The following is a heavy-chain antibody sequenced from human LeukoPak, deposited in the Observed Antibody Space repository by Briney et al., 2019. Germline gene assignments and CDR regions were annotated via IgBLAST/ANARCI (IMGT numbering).Heavy chain of an antibody. J-gene: IGHJ6*03. CDR1: GGSISSSSYY. CDR2: IYYSGST. Sequence: PSETLSLTCTVSGGSISSSSYYWGWIRQPPGKGLEWIGSIYYSGSTYYNPSLKSRVTISVDTSKNQFSLKLSSVTAADTAVYYCARSPYNWNDSPYYYYYMDVWGKGTTVTVSS. V-gene: IGHV4-39*07. CDR3: ARSPYNWNDSPYYYYYMDV. D-gene: IGHD1-20*01.